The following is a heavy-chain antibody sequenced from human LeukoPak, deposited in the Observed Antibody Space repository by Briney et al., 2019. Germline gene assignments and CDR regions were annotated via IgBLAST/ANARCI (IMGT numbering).Heavy chain of an antibody. D-gene: IGHD3-3*01. Sequence: SETLSLTCTVSGGSISSGSYYWSWIRQPAGKGLEWIGRIYTSGSTNYNPSLKSRFTISVDTSKNQFSLKLSSVTAADTAVYYCARDGIFGVVNYYFDYWGQGTLVTVSS. CDR3: ARDGIFGVVNYYFDY. CDR2: IYTSGST. CDR1: GGSISSGSYY. V-gene: IGHV4-61*02. J-gene: IGHJ4*02.